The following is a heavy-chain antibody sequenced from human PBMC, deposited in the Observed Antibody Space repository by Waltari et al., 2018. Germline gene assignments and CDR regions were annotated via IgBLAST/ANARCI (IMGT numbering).Heavy chain of an antibody. Sequence: QVQLQESGPGLVKPSETLSLTCAVSGYSISSGYYWGWIRQPPGKGLEWIGSIYHSGRTYYNPSRKSRVTISVDTSKNQFSLKLSSVTAADTAVYYCARRIVATYGRGNAFDIWGQGTMVTVSS. J-gene: IGHJ3*02. V-gene: IGHV4-38-2*01. CDR3: ARRIVATYGRGNAFDI. D-gene: IGHD5-12*01. CDR2: IYHSGRT. CDR1: GYSISSGYY.